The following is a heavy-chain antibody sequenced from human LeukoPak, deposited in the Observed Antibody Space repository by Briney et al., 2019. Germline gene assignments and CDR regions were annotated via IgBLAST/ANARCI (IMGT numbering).Heavy chain of an antibody. J-gene: IGHJ4*02. CDR3: ARCRKPGYDSSGYRCPDY. D-gene: IGHD3-22*01. CDR1: GYTFIAYY. V-gene: IGHV1-18*04. Sequence: ASVKVSCKASGYTFIAYYMHWVRQAPGQGLEWMGWISAYNGNTNYAQKLQGRVTMTTDTSTSTAYMELRRLRSDDTAVYYCARCRKPGYDSSGYRCPDYWGQGTLVTVSS. CDR2: ISAYNGNT.